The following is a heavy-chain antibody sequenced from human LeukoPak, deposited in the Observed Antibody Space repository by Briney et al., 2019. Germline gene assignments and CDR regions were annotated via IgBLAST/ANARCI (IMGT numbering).Heavy chain of an antibody. J-gene: IGHJ6*03. CDR1: GFTFSSYA. CDR2: ISSNGGST. D-gene: IGHD6-6*01. Sequence: GGSLRLSRAASGFTFSSYAMHWVRQAPGKGLEYVSAISSNGGSTYYANSVKGRFTISRDNSKNTLYLQMGSLRAEDMAVYYCARGSSSSEYYYYYMDVWGKGTTVTVSS. V-gene: IGHV3-64*01. CDR3: ARGSSSSEYYYYYMDV.